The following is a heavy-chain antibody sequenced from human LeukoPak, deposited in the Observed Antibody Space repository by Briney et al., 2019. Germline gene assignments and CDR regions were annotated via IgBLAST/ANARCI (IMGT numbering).Heavy chain of an antibody. CDR2: IYYSGST. CDR1: GGSISSYY. J-gene: IGHJ6*03. V-gene: IGHV4-59*01. Sequence: ASETLSLTCTVSGGSISSYYWSWIRQPPGKGLEWIGYIYYSGSTNYNPSLKRRVTISVDTSKNQFSLELSSVTAADTAVYYCARDFWSGYPYYYYMDVWGKGTTVTVSS. CDR3: ARDFWSGYPYYYYMDV. D-gene: IGHD3-3*01.